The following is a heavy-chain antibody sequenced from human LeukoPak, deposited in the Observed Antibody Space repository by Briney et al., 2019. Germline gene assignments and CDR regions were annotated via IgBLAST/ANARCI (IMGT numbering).Heavy chain of an antibody. CDR1: GFTFSTYW. D-gene: IGHD2-2*01. CDR3: ARICSSTDCLIPD. V-gene: IGHV3-74*01. Sequence: GGSLRLSCAASGFTFSTYWMHWVRQAPGKGLVWVSRINSDGSRTNYADSVKGRFTVSRDNAKNTVYLQINSLRDEDTAVYYCARICSSTDCLIPDWGQGTLVTVSS. CDR2: INSDGSRT. J-gene: IGHJ4*02.